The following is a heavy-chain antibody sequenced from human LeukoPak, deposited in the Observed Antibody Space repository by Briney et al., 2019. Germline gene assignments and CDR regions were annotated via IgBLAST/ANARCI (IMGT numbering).Heavy chain of an antibody. CDR1: GDSISTHKW. J-gene: IGHJ4*02. V-gene: IGHV4-4*02. CDR3: SRCPHLDNYFGTNTCLRDF. CDR2: IYHSGNT. Sequence: PSETLSLTCDVSGDSISTHKWWSWVRQPPGKGLEWIGEIYHSGNTNYNPPLKSRVTISVDKSKNQLSLKLSSVTAADTAEYDWSRCPHLDNYFGTNTCLRDFWGQGTLVTVSS. D-gene: IGHD1-14*01.